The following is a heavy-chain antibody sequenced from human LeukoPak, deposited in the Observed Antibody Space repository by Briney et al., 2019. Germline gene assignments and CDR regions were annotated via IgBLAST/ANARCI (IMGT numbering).Heavy chain of an antibody. CDR1: GGSISSSSYY. Sequence: PSETLSLTCTVSGGSISSSSYYWGWIRQPPGKGLEWIGSIYYSGSTYYNPSLKSRVTISVDTSKNQFSLKLSSVTAADTAVYYCAREITVTRPFDYWGPGTLVTVSS. J-gene: IGHJ4*02. D-gene: IGHD4-17*01. V-gene: IGHV4-39*02. CDR3: AREITVTRPFDY. CDR2: IYYSGST.